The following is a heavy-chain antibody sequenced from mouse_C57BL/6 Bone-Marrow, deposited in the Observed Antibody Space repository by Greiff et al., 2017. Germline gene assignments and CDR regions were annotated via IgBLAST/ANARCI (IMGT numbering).Heavy chain of an antibody. V-gene: IGHV1-81*01. D-gene: IGHD1-1*01. Sequence: QVQLQQSGAELARPGASVKLSCKASGYTFTSYGISWVKQRTGQGLEWIGEIYPRSGNTYYNEKFKGKATLTADKSSSTAYMELRSLTSEDSAVYFCARRAGSSNWGQGTSVTVSS. CDR1: GYTFTSYG. J-gene: IGHJ4*01. CDR3: ARRAGSSN. CDR2: IYPRSGNT.